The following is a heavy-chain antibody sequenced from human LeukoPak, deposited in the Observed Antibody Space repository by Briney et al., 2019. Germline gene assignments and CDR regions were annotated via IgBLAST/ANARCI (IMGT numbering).Heavy chain of an antibody. V-gene: IGHV3-30*04. Sequence: PGGSLRLSCAASGLTFSNYDMHWVRQAPGKGLEWVAVISYDGSDKKDADSVKGRITISRDNSKNTLYLEMNSLRVEDTAVYYCARDLSGSYSFDYWGQGTLVTVSS. CDR2: ISYDGSDK. D-gene: IGHD1-26*01. CDR1: GLTFSNYD. CDR3: ARDLSGSYSFDY. J-gene: IGHJ4*02.